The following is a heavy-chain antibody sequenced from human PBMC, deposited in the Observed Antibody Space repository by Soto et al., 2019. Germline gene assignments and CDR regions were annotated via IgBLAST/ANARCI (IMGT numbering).Heavy chain of an antibody. CDR3: PRLPPTTGTTFVLWVVN. Sequence: EVQLVESGGGLEQPGRSMRLSCAASGFTFDDYAMHWVRQVPGKGMEWVSVINWSGGSIDYADSVKGRFTISRDNVKNSQYLQMASLSVEDTAMYYCPRLPPTTGTTFVLWVVNWGQGT. V-gene: IGHV3-9*01. J-gene: IGHJ4*02. CDR2: INWSGGSI. D-gene: IGHD3-10*01. CDR1: GFTFDDYA.